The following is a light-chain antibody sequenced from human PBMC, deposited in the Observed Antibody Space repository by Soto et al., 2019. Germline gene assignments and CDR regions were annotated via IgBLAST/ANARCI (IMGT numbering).Light chain of an antibody. V-gene: IGLV1-44*01. Sequence: QSVLTQPPSASGTPGQRISISCSGRTSNIGSNIVAWYQHLPGTAPKLLIYNNNQRPSGVPDRFFGSKSGSSASLAISGLQHDDESHYYWAAWDDTLNRLVFGGGTKLTVL. J-gene: IGLJ3*02. CDR1: TSNIGSNI. CDR2: NNN. CDR3: AAWDDTLNRLV.